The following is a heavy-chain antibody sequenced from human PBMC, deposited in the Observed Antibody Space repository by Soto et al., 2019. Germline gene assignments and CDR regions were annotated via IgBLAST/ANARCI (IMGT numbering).Heavy chain of an antibody. D-gene: IGHD6-6*01. Sequence: PGGSLRLSCAASGFTFSSYWMHWVRQAPGKGLEWVSAISGSGGSTYYADSVKGRFTISRDNSKNTLYLQMNSLRAEDTAVYYCAKDLQLVLFFYGMDVWGQGTTVTVSS. CDR3: AKDLQLVLFFYGMDV. CDR2: ISGSGGST. V-gene: IGHV3-23*01. CDR1: GFTFSSYW. J-gene: IGHJ6*02.